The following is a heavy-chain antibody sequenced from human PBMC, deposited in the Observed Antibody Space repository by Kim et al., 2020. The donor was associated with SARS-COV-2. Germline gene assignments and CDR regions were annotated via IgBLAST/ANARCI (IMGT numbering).Heavy chain of an antibody. CDR3: AKVEGSFGWCDY. J-gene: IGHJ4*02. Sequence: GGSLRLSCAASGFTFSSYGMHWVRQAPGKGLEWVAVIWYDGSNKYYADSVKGRFTISRDNSKNTLYLQMNSLRAEDTAVYYCAKVEGSFGWCDYWGQGTLVTVSS. D-gene: IGHD1-26*01. CDR2: IWYDGSNK. V-gene: IGHV3-33*06. CDR1: GFTFSSYG.